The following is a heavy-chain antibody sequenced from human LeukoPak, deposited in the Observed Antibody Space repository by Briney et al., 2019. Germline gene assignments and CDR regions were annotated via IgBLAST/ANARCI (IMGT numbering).Heavy chain of an antibody. V-gene: IGHV3-9*01. Sequence: GGSLRLSCATSGFTFDNYAMRWVRQAPGKGLEWVSSISWNSGRIGYADSVRGRFTISRDNAKNSLYLQMNSLSVEDTALYYCAKSYSGQSFDYWGQGTLVTVSS. CDR1: GFTFDNYA. CDR3: AKSYSGQSFDY. J-gene: IGHJ4*02. CDR2: ISWNSGRI. D-gene: IGHD5-12*01.